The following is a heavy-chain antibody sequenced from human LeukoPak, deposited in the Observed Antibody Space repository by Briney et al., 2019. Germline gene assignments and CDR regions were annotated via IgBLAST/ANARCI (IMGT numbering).Heavy chain of an antibody. CDR3: ATVPNYYYDSSGYQTAAYYFDY. CDR2: FDPEDGET. Sequence: WASVKVSCKVSGYTLTELSMHWVRQAPGKGLEWMGGFDPEDGETIYAQKFQGRVTMTADTSTDTAYMELSSLRSEDTAVYYCATVPNYYYDSSGYQTAAYYFDYWGQGTLVTVSS. D-gene: IGHD3-22*01. J-gene: IGHJ4*02. V-gene: IGHV1-24*01. CDR1: GYTLTELS.